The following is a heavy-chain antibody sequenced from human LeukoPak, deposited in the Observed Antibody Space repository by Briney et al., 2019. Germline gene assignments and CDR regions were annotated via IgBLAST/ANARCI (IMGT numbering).Heavy chain of an antibody. CDR3: ARGVRIYGDNGYYYYYYMDV. J-gene: IGHJ6*03. CDR1: GGSFSGYY. Sequence: SETLSLTCAVYGGSFSGYYWSWIRQPRGKGLEWIGEINHSGSTNYNPSLKSRVTISVDTSKNHFSLKLSSVTAADTAVYYCARGVRIYGDNGYYYYYYMDVWGKGTTVTVSS. D-gene: IGHD4-17*01. V-gene: IGHV4-34*01. CDR2: INHSGST.